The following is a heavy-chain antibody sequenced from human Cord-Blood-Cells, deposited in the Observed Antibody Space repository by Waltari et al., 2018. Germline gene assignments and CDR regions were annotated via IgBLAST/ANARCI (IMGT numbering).Heavy chain of an antibody. CDR2: IYHSGST. D-gene: IGHD1-26*01. CDR1: GYSISSGYS. CDR3: ARGATLIVGATDY. Sequence: QVQLQESGPGLVKPSETLCLTCAVSGYSISSGYSGGWIRQPPGKGLEWIGSIYHSGSTYYTPSLKSRVTISVDTSKNQFSLKLSSVTAADTAVYYCARGATLIVGATDYWGQGTLVTVSS. V-gene: IGHV4-38-2*01. J-gene: IGHJ4*02.